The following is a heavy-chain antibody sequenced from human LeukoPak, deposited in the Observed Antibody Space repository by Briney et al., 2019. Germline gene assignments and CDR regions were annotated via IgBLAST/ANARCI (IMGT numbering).Heavy chain of an antibody. D-gene: IGHD1-26*01. CDR3: TTRWLSGSYGDY. CDR2: IKSKSGGGTT. V-gene: IGHV3-15*01. CDR1: GFTFSNAW. Sequence: GGSLRLPCAASGFTFSNAWMSWVRQAPGKGLEWVGRIKSKSGGGTTDYAAPVQGSFTSSIDNSKNTLYLRMNSLKTEDTAVYYGTTRWLSGSYGDYWGQGTLVTVSS. J-gene: IGHJ4*01.